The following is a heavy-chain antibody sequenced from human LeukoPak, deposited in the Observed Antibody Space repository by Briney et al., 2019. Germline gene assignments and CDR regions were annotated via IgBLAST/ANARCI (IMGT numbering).Heavy chain of an antibody. D-gene: IGHD3-10*01. CDR1: GGSISSRAYY. V-gene: IGHV4-39*01. CDR3: ARLGGYYGSGSSASPIDY. CDR2: SYYSGSA. J-gene: IGHJ4*02. Sequence: PSEALSLTCSVSGGSISSRAYYWGWIRQPPGKGLEWIGSSYYSGSAYYNSSLKSRVTIPVDTSKNQFSLRLSSVTAADTAVYYCARLGGYYGSGSSASPIDYWGQGTLVTVSS.